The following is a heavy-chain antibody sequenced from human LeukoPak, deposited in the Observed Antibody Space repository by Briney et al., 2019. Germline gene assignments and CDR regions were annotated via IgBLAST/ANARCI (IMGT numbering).Heavy chain of an antibody. CDR3: ARDLETVVPAAIRDY. CDR2: ISSSGSTI. V-gene: IGHV3-48*03. J-gene: IGHJ4*02. CDR1: GFTFSSYE. Sequence: PGGSLRLSCAASGFTFSSYEMNWVRQAPGKGLEWVSYISSSGSTIYYADSVKGRFTISRDNAKNSLYLQMNSLRAEDTAVYYCARDLETVVPAAIRDYWGQGTLVTVSS. D-gene: IGHD2-2*01.